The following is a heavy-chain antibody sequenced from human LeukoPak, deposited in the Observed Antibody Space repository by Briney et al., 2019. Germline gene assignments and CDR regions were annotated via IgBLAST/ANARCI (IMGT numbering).Heavy chain of an antibody. CDR1: GFTFSGYA. V-gene: IGHV3-30*04. CDR2: ISYDGSNK. J-gene: IGHJ4*02. D-gene: IGHD6-19*01. CDR3: ARDRLSSGWAYFDY. Sequence: PGRSLRLSCAASGFTFSGYAMHWVRQAPGKGLEWVAVISYDGSNKYYADSVKGRFTISRDNSNNTLYLQMNSLRAEDTAVYYCARDRLSSGWAYFDYWGQGTLVTVSS.